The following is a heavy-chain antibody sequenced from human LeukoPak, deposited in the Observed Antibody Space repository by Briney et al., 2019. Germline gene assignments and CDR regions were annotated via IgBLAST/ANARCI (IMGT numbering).Heavy chain of an antibody. J-gene: IGHJ4*02. CDR1: GGTFSSYA. Sequence: SVKVSCKASGGTFSSYAISWVRQAPGQGLEWMGRIIPIFGTANYAQKFQGRVTITTDESTSTAYMELSSLRSEDTAVYYCARRFNYGSGSYGHWGQGTLVTVSS. D-gene: IGHD3-10*01. V-gene: IGHV1-69*05. CDR3: ARRFNYGSGSYGH. CDR2: IIPIFGTA.